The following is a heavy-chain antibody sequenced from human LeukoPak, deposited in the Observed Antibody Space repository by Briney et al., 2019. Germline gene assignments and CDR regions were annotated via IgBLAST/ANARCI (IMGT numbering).Heavy chain of an antibody. CDR2: IKTDGSEK. J-gene: IGHJ4*02. D-gene: IGHD7-27*01. CDR3: ARVLTGDHRPMDY. CDR1: GFTFSSYW. V-gene: IGHV3-7*03. Sequence: GGSLRLSCEASGFTFSSYWMSWVRQAPGKGLEWVANIKTDGSEKYYVDSVKGRFTISRDNAKNSLYLQMNSLRAEDTAVYYCARVLTGDHRPMDYWGQGTLVTVSS.